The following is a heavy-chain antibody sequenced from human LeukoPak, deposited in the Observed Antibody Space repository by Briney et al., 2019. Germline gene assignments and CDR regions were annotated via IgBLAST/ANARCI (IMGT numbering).Heavy chain of an antibody. J-gene: IGHJ4*02. CDR1: GFTFSSYE. D-gene: IGHD2-21*01. CDR3: ARGGYCGY. Sequence: GGSLRLSCAASGFTFSSYEMNWVRQAPGKGLEWVSSISSSGSTIYYAVAVKGRFTISRDNAKNSLYLQMNSLRAEYTAVYYCARGGYCGYWGQGTLVTVSS. V-gene: IGHV3-48*03. CDR2: ISSSGSTI.